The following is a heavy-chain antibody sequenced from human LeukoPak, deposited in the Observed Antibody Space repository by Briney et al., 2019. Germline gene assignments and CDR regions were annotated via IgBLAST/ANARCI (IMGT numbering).Heavy chain of an antibody. Sequence: ASVKVSCKASGYTFTSYEINWVRQATGQGLEWMGWMNPNSGNTGYAQKFQGRVTMTRNTSIRTAYMELSSLRSEDTAAYYCAREDVAGTVDYWGQGTLVTVSS. V-gene: IGHV1-8*01. CDR1: GYTFTSYE. D-gene: IGHD6-19*01. CDR3: AREDVAGTVDY. CDR2: MNPNSGNT. J-gene: IGHJ4*02.